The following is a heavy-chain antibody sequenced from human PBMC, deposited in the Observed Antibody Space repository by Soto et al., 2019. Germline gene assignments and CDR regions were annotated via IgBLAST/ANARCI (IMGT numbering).Heavy chain of an antibody. D-gene: IGHD3-16*01. V-gene: IGHV2-5*02. CDR2: IYWDDDK. Sequence: QITLKESGPTLVRPTQTLTLTCTFSGFSLSTTGVGVGWIRQPPGKALEWLALIYWDDDKRYSPSLKSRLTITKDTSQNEVILTMANMDPWDTATYFCAPGLRDFGLGRERANYFGPVGQGTLVTVSS. CDR1: GFSLSTTGVG. CDR3: APGLRDFGLGRERANYFGP. J-gene: IGHJ5*02.